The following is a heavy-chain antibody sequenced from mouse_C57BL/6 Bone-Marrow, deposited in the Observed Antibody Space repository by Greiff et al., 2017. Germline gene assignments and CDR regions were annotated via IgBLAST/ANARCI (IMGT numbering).Heavy chain of an antibody. V-gene: IGHV14-4*01. CDR1: GFNIKDDY. CDR3: TSLIYYDYGLFAY. Sequence: EVQLVESGAELVRPGASVKLSCTASGFNIKDDYMHWVKQRPEQGLEWIGWIDPENGDTEYASKFQGKATITADTSSNTAYLQLSSLTSENTAVYYCTSLIYYDYGLFAYWGQGTLVTVSA. CDR2: IDPENGDT. D-gene: IGHD2-4*01. J-gene: IGHJ3*01.